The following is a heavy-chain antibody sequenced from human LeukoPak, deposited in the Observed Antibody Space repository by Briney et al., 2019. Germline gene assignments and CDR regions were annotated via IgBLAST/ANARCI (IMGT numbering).Heavy chain of an antibody. CDR1: GFTFSSYG. CDR3: AKHLGWTAGYFDY. V-gene: IGHV3-30*18. Sequence: GRSLRLSCAASGFTFSSYGMHWVRQAPGKGLEWVAVISYDGSNKYYADSVKGRFTISRDNSKNTLYLQMNSLRAEDTAVYYCAKHLGWTAGYFDYWGQGTLVTVSS. D-gene: IGHD6-19*01. J-gene: IGHJ4*02. CDR2: ISYDGSNK.